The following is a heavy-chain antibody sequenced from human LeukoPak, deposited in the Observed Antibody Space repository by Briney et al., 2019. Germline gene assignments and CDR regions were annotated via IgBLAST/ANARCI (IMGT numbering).Heavy chain of an antibody. CDR3: ARVRYGSGETYDY. V-gene: IGHV4-59*01. J-gene: IGHJ4*02. CDR1: GVSISGYY. CDR2: IYYSGKT. Sequence: SETLSLTCTVSGVSISGYYWSWIGQSPGKGLEGLGYIYYSGKTNYNPSLRSRLTISVDTSKNQFSLNLSSVTAADTAVYYCARVRYGSGETYDYWGQGTLVTVSS. D-gene: IGHD3-10*01.